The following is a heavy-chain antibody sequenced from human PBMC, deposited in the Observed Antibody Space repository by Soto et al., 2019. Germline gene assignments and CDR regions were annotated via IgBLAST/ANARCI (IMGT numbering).Heavy chain of an antibody. CDR2: ISAYNGNT. J-gene: IGHJ6*02. CDR3: ARAWGDYDILTGYQGYGMDV. Sequence: ASVKVSCKASGYTFTSYGISWVRQAPGQGLEWMGWISAYNGNTNYAQKLQGRVTMTTDTSTSTAYMELRSLRSDDTAVYYCARAWGDYDILTGYQGYGMDVWGQGTTVTVSS. D-gene: IGHD3-9*01. CDR1: GYTFTSYG. V-gene: IGHV1-18*01.